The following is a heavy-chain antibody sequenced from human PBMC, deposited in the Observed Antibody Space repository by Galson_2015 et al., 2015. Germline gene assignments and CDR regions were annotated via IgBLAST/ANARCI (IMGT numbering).Heavy chain of an antibody. CDR1: GFTFSNYG. CDR3: AKVRSIKAVAGPDFDY. Sequence: SLRLSCAASGFTFSNYGMHWVRQAPGKGLEWVAVISYDGSKKNYADSVKGRSTISRDNSKNTLYLQMNSLRAEDTAVYYCAKVRSIKAVAGPDFDYWGQGTLVTVSS. J-gene: IGHJ4*02. V-gene: IGHV3-30*18. CDR2: ISYDGSKK. D-gene: IGHD6-19*01.